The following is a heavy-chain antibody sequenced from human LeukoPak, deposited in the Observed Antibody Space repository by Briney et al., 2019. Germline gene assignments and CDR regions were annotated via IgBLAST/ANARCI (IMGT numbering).Heavy chain of an antibody. CDR2: VYTSGST. CDR3: ARDLAGYGDHTLGY. D-gene: IGHD4-17*01. J-gene: IGHJ4*02. Sequence: SETLSLTCTVSGGSISGYYWSWIRQPARKGLEWIGRVYTSGSTNYNPSLKSRVTMSVDTSKNQFSLRLSSVTAADTAVYYCARDLAGYGDHTLGYWGQGTLVTVSS. CDR1: GGSISGYY. V-gene: IGHV4-4*07.